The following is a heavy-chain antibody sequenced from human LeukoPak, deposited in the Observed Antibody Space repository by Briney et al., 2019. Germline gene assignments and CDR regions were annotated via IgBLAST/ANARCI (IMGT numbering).Heavy chain of an antibody. J-gene: IGHJ4*02. Sequence: SETLSLTCTVSGDSISSSSSYWGWIRQPPGEGLEWIGSIYYSGSTYYNTSLKSRVTISVDTSKNQFSLKLSSVTAADTAVYYCARVDYPTSYYFDYWGQGTLVTVSS. CDR3: ARVDYPTSYYFDY. CDR2: IYYSGST. D-gene: IGHD4-11*01. CDR1: GDSISSSSSY. V-gene: IGHV4-39*07.